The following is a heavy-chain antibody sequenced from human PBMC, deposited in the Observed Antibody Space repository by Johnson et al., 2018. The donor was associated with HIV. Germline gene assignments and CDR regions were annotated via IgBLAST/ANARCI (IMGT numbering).Heavy chain of an antibody. J-gene: IGHJ3*02. Sequence: VQLVESGGGLVQPGGSLRLSCAASGFTVSSNYMSWVRQAPGKGLEWVSVIYSGGSTYYADSVKGRFTISRDHSKNKLYLQMNSLRAEDTAVYYCSRDPAIRWSEWDSSGYYSPDAFDIWGQGTMVTVSS. CDR2: IYSGGST. CDR3: SRDPAIRWSEWDSSGYYSPDAFDI. V-gene: IGHV3-66*02. D-gene: IGHD3-22*01. CDR1: GFTVSSNY.